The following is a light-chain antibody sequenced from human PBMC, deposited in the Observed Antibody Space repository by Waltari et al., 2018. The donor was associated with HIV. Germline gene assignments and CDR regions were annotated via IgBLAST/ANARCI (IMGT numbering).Light chain of an antibody. CDR2: NTN. CDR1: TSNIGLRA. CDR3: ASWDDNLSAV. J-gene: IGLJ3*02. Sequence: QSVLTQPPSASGTPGQRVTILCSGSTSNIGLRAGHWYQQFPGTAPKVLIFNTNRRASGVPDRFSASKSGTSASLVISGLRSEDEADYFCASWDDNLSAVFGGGTKVTVL. V-gene: IGLV1-47*02.